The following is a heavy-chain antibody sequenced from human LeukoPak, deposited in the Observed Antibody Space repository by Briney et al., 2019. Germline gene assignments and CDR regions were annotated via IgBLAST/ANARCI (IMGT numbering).Heavy chain of an antibody. J-gene: IGHJ6*02. CDR3: ARDTYYDILTGYFDYYYGMDV. CDR2: IGAYNGNT. CDR1: GYTFTSYG. D-gene: IGHD3-9*01. V-gene: IGHV1-18*01. Sequence: ASVKVSCKASGYTFTSYGISWVRQAPGQGLEWMGWIGAYNGNTNYAQKLQGRVTMTTDTSTSTAYMELRSLRSDDTAVYYCARDTYYDILTGYFDYYYGMDVWGQGTTVTVSS.